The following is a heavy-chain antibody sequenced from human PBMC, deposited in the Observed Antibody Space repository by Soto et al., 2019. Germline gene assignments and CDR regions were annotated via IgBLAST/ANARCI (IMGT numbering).Heavy chain of an antibody. D-gene: IGHD6-19*01. CDR2: ISGSGGTT. J-gene: IGHJ3*02. CDR1: GFTFSSYA. V-gene: IGHV3-23*01. Sequence: EVQLLESGGGLVQPGGSLRLSCAASGFTFSSYAMSWVRQAPGKGLEWVSAISGSGGTTYYADSVKGRFTFSRDNSKNTLYLQMTSLRAEDTAVYYCAKTANGWFSAFDIWGQGTIVTVSS. CDR3: AKTANGWFSAFDI.